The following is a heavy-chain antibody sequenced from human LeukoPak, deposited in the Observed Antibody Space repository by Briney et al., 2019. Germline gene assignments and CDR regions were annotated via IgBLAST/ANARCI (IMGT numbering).Heavy chain of an antibody. J-gene: IGHJ3*02. D-gene: IGHD6-13*01. CDR3: ARGQYSSSWYLSAFDI. V-gene: IGHV4-59*01. Sequence: PSETLPLTCTVSGGSISSYYGSWLRQPPGKGLEWIGYIYYTGSTNYNPSLKSRVTISVDTSKNQFSLKLSSVTAADTAVYYCARGQYSSSWYLSAFDIWGQGTMVTVSS. CDR2: IYYTGST. CDR1: GGSISSYY.